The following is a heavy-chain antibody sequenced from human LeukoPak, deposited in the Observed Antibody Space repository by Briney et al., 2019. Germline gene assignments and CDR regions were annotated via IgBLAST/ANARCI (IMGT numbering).Heavy chain of an antibody. CDR1: GFTFSSYG. D-gene: IGHD2-2*01. CDR2: IWYDGSNK. Sequence: GRSLRLSCAASGFTFSSYGMHWVRQAPGKGLEWVAVIWYDGSNKYYADSVKGRFTISRDNSKNTLYLQMNSLRAGDTAVYYCARERYQLLSGPAGSGTFDIWGQGTMVTVSS. V-gene: IGHV3-33*01. CDR3: ARERYQLLSGPAGSGTFDI. J-gene: IGHJ3*02.